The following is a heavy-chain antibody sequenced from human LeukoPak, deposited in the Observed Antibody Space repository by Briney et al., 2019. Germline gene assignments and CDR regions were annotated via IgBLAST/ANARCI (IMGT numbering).Heavy chain of an antibody. D-gene: IGHD3-10*01. CDR2: IKKDGSEK. CDR1: GFTFSRYW. CDR3: ARLLVYNSGGEAFDY. Sequence: GGSLRLSCAASGFTFSRYWMSCVRQAPGKGLEWVANIKKDGSEKYYVDSVKGRFTISRDNAKNSLYLQMNSLRAEDTAVYYCARLLVYNSGGEAFDYWGPGTLVTVSS. J-gene: IGHJ4*02. V-gene: IGHV3-7*01.